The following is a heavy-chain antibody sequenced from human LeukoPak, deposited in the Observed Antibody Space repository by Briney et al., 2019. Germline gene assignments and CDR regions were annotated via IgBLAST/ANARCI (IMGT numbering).Heavy chain of an antibody. V-gene: IGHV4-39*01. CDR1: GGSIRSYY. D-gene: IGHD4-23*01. Sequence: SETLSLTCTVSGGSIRSYYWSWIRQPPGKGLEWIASIHYSGITYYNPSLKGRVTISVDTSKNQFSLKLSSVTAADTAVYYCARYGGQSEFDYWGQGTLVTVSS. CDR2: IHYSGIT. CDR3: ARYGGQSEFDY. J-gene: IGHJ4*02.